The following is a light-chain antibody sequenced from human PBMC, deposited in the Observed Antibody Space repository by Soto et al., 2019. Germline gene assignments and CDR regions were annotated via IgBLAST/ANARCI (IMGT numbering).Light chain of an antibody. CDR3: HQRSNWPPT. CDR1: QSVSSN. V-gene: IGKV3-11*01. Sequence: ENVLTQSPATLSLSPGERATLSCRASQSVSSNLAWYQQKPGQAPRLLIYDASNRATGIPARFSGSGSGTDFTLTISSLQPEDFAVYYCHQRSNWPPTFGGGPKVEIK. CDR2: DAS. J-gene: IGKJ4*01.